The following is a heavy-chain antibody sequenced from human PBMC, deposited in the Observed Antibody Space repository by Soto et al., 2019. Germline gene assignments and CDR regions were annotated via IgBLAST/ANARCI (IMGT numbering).Heavy chain of an antibody. CDR1: GFTFSSYK. V-gene: IGHV3-74*01. CDR2: IDGDGTGT. Sequence: EVQLVESGGGLVQPGGSLRLSCAASGFTFSSYKIHWVRQAPGGGLVWVSRIDGDGTGTNYADSVKGRFTISRDNAKNTLYLQKNSLRVDDTAVYYCATLGGPQLGARDYWGQGTLVTVSS. D-gene: IGHD7-27*01. CDR3: ATLGGPQLGARDY. J-gene: IGHJ4*02.